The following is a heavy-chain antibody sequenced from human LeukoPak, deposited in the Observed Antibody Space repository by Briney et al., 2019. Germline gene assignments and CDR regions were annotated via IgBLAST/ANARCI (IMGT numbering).Heavy chain of an antibody. CDR3: ARGRCSSTSCYRAARFDY. CDR2: IIPILGIA. J-gene: IGHJ4*02. D-gene: IGHD2-2*01. V-gene: IGHV1-69*04. Sequence: ASVKVSCKASGYTFISYGISWVRQAPGQGLEWMGRIIPILGIANYAQKFQGRVTITADKSMSTAYMELSSLRSEDTAVYYCARGRCSSTSCYRAARFDYWGQGTLVTVSS. CDR1: GYTFISYG.